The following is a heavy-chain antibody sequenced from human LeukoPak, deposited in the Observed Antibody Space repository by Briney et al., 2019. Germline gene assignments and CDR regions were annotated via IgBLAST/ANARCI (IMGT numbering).Heavy chain of an antibody. CDR3: ARTRSGASDY. J-gene: IGHJ4*02. CDR2: IRNNGATT. D-gene: IGHD2-15*01. Sequence: GGSLRLSCAASGITFSSHAMTWVRQAPGKGLEWVASIRNNGATTDYADSVKGRFTISRDNSKSILYLQMNSLRDEDTAVYYCARTRSGASDYWGQGTLVTVSS. V-gene: IGHV3-23*01. CDR1: GITFSSHA.